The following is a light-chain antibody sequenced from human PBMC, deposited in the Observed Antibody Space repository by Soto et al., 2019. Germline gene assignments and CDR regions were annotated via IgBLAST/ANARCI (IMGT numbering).Light chain of an antibody. V-gene: IGKV3-15*01. CDR3: QHYNNWPPLT. CDR2: AAS. CDR1: QSVSSN. Sequence: DIVMTQSPATLSVSPGQRVTLSCRASQSVSSNLAWYQQKPGQAPRLLIFAASTRATGTPARFSGSGSGTEFTLTISSLQSEDFGIYYCQHYNNWPPLTFGGGTKVEIK. J-gene: IGKJ4*01.